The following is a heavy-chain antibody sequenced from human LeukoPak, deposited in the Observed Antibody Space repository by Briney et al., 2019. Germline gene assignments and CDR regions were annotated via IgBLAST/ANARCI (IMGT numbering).Heavy chain of an antibody. D-gene: IGHD3-3*01. Sequence: SETLSLTCSVSGGSMSGSYWSWIRQPPEKGLEWIGYIYATGSTKYNPSLKSRVTISIDTSKNQFSLKVTSATAADTAVYFCARGNHFDFTNIDPWGQGTLVTVSS. CDR1: GGSMSGSY. V-gene: IGHV4-59*01. CDR2: IYATGST. CDR3: ARGNHFDFTNIDP. J-gene: IGHJ5*02.